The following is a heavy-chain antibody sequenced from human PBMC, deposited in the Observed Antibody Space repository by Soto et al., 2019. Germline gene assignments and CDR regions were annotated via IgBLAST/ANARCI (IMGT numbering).Heavy chain of an antibody. CDR3: ARVAARPREFDY. V-gene: IGHV4-59*01. CDR2: IYYSGST. Sequence: SETLSLTCTVSGGSISSYYWSWIRQPPGKGLEWIGYIYYSGSTNYNPSLKSRVTISVDTSKNQFSLKLSSVTAADTAVYYCARVAARPREFDYWGQGTLVTVSS. CDR1: GGSISSYY. D-gene: IGHD6-6*01. J-gene: IGHJ4*02.